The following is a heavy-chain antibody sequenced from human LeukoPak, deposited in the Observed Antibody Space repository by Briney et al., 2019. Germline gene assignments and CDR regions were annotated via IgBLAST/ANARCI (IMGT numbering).Heavy chain of an antibody. Sequence: PGGSLRLSCAASGFTFSGYWMSWVRQAPGKGLEWVANIKQDGSEKYYVDSVKGRFTISRDNAKNSLYLQMYSLRAEDTAVYYCARKNTYRDSWGQGILVIVSS. J-gene: IGHJ4*02. CDR2: IKQDGSEK. V-gene: IGHV3-7*01. CDR3: ARKNTYRDS. CDR1: GFTFSGYW. D-gene: IGHD2/OR15-2a*01.